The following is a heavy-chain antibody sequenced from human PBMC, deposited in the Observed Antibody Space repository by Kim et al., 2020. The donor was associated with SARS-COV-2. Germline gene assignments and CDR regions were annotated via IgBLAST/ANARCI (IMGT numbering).Heavy chain of an antibody. CDR3: ARGYIVATPDRYAFDI. D-gene: IGHD5-12*01. CDR1: GGSFSGYY. V-gene: IGHV4-34*01. J-gene: IGHJ3*02. CDR2: INHSGST. Sequence: SETLSLTCAVYGGSFSGYYWSWIRQPPGKGLEWIGEINHSGSTNYNPSLKSRVTISVDTSKNQFSLKLSSVTAADTAVYYCARGYIVATPDRYAFDIWGQGTMVTVSS.